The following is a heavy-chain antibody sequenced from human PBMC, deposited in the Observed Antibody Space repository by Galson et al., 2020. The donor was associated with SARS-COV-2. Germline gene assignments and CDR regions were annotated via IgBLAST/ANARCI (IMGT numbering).Heavy chain of an antibody. CDR3: AKDIEGGYGSGSLTTRFDY. CDR2: ISWNSGSI. D-gene: IGHD3-10*01. Sequence: SLKISCAASGFTFDDYAMHWVRQAPGKGLEWVSGISWNSGSIGYADSVKGRFTISRDNAKNSLYLQMNSLRAEDTALYYCAKDIEGGYGSGSLTTRFDYWGQGTLVTVSS. J-gene: IGHJ4*02. CDR1: GFTFDDYA. V-gene: IGHV3-9*01.